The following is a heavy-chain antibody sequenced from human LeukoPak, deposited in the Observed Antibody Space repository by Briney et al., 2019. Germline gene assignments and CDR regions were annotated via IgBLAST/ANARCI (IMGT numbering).Heavy chain of an antibody. V-gene: IGHV4-59*11. J-gene: IGHJ4*02. CDR3: ARDWGMVAGTAGDY. CDR1: GGSISYHY. D-gene: IGHD6-19*01. CDR2: AYYSGST. Sequence: SETLSLTCAVSGGSISYHYWSWIRQPPGQGLEWIGNAYYSGSTKYNPSLKSRVTISVDTSKNELSLRLSSVTAADTAMYYCARDWGMVAGTAGDYWGQGTLVTVSS.